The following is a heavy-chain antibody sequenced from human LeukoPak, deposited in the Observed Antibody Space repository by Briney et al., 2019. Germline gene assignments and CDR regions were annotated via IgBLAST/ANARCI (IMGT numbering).Heavy chain of an antibody. Sequence: SETLSLTCTVSGGSISGYYGSWIRQPPGKGLKWIGYIYYSGSINYNSSLKSRVAISVDTSRNQFSLKLSSMTAADTAVYYCVRNTLGHYDAFDIWGQGTMVTVSS. J-gene: IGHJ3*02. V-gene: IGHV4-59*01. D-gene: IGHD1/OR15-1a*01. CDR2: IYYSGSI. CDR3: VRNTLGHYDAFDI. CDR1: GGSISGYY.